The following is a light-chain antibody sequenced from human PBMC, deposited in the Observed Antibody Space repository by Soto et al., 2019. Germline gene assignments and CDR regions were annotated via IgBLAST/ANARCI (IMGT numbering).Light chain of an antibody. J-gene: IGKJ3*01. Sequence: DIVLTQTPATLSVSPGERATLSCRASQSVSSNLAWYQQKPGQAPRLLIYGASSRATGIPARFSGSGFETEFTLTISSLQSEDFALYYCQHYETWPPRFTFGTGTKVDIK. CDR1: QSVSSN. CDR3: QHYETWPPRFT. V-gene: IGKV3-15*01. CDR2: GAS.